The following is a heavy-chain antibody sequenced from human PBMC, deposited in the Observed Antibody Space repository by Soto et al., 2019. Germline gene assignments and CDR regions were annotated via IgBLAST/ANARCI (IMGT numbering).Heavy chain of an antibody. V-gene: IGHV3-23*01. CDR3: AKLGAYSTSAIDS. CDR2: ISASAATT. Sequence: SLRLSCAPSGFTFSNYAMSWVRQAPGKGLEWVSAISASAATTYYADSVKGRFTISRDNSKNTLYVQMNSLRAEDTAVYYCAKLGAYSTSAIDSWGQGALVTVSS. J-gene: IGHJ4*02. D-gene: IGHD6-6*01. CDR1: GFTFSNYA.